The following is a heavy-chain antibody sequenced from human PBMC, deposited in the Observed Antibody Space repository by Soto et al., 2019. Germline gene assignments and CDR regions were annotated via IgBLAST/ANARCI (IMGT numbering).Heavy chain of an antibody. CDR2: ISYTGST. Sequence: QVHLQESGPGLVKPSQTLSLSCTVSGDSVRNGGDYWHWIRQHPGKGMEWTGYISYTGSTSYNPSLESRLTISADTSKNQFPLRLRSVTAADTAVYYCARELAATPYFAYWGQGALVTIS. V-gene: IGHV4-31*03. J-gene: IGHJ4*02. CDR1: GDSVRNGGDY. D-gene: IGHD2-15*01. CDR3: ARELAATPYFAY.